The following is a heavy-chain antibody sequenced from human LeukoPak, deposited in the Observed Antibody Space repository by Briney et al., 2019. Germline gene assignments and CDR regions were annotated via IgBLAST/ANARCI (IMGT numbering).Heavy chain of an antibody. J-gene: IGHJ4*02. V-gene: IGHV3-48*01. CDR1: GFTFRSHG. CDR3: GRANPTIPIFYFDF. CDR2: ISSSADRI. Sequence: GGSLRLSCVGFGFTFRSHGMNWVRQAPGKGPEWISYISSSADRIYYADSVRGRLAISRDNDRNSLFLDMNTLRAEDTAVYYCGRANPTIPIFYFDFWGRGTLVTVSS. D-gene: IGHD2-2*02.